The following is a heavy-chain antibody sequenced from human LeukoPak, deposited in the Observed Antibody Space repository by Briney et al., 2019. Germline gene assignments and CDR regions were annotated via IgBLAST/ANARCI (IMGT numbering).Heavy chain of an antibody. D-gene: IGHD3-10*01. CDR2: ISYTGST. V-gene: IGHV4-59*01. CDR1: RFTFSNYW. Sequence: GSLRLSCAASRFTFSNYWMSWVRQPPGKGLEWIGYISYTGSTTYNSSLKSRVTISLDTSQNQFSLKLTSVTPADTAVYYCARTAKYYYGSETYYFFDYWGQGTLVTVSS. CDR3: ARTAKYYYGSETYYFFDY. J-gene: IGHJ4*02.